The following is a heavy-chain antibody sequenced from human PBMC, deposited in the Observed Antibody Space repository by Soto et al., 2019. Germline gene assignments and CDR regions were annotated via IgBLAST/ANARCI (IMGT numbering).Heavy chain of an antibody. CDR3: ARYRYGAYDLDY. CDR1: GFTFTNYW. V-gene: IGHV3-7*03. CDR2: IKQDGSVK. J-gene: IGHJ4*02. D-gene: IGHD5-12*01. Sequence: GGSLRLSCAASGFTFTNYWMSWVRQAPGKGLEWVAKIKQDGSVKEYVDSVKGRFTISRDIAESSLFLVMNSLRAEDTAVYYCARYRYGAYDLDYWGQGTLVTVSS.